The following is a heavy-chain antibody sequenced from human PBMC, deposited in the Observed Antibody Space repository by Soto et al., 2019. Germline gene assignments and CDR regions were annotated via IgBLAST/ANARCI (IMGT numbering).Heavy chain of an antibody. CDR2: ISGSGGST. D-gene: IGHD6-6*01. CDR1: GFTFSSYA. CDR3: AKSGSRIEARPYYFDY. Sequence: GGSLSLSCAASGFTFSSYAMSWVRQAPGKGLEWVSAISGSGGSTYYADSVKGRFTISRDNSKNTRYLQMNSLRAEDTAVYYCAKSGSRIEARPYYFDYWGQGTLVTVSS. V-gene: IGHV3-23*01. J-gene: IGHJ4*02.